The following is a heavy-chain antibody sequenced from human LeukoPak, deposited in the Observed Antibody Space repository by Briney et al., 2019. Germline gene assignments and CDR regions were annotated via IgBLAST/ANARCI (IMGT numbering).Heavy chain of an antibody. D-gene: IGHD1-26*01. CDR3: ARASENSGSYYFAFDI. Sequence: GGSLRLSCAASGFTFDDYGMSWVRQAPGKGLEWVSGIYWNGGSTGYADSVKGRFTISRDNAKNSLYLQMNSLRAEDTALYHCARASENSGSYYFAFDIWGQGTMVTVSS. J-gene: IGHJ3*02. V-gene: IGHV3-20*01. CDR2: IYWNGGST. CDR1: GFTFDDYG.